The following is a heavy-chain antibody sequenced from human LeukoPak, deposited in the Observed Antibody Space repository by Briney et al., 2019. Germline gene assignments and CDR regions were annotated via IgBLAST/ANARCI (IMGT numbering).Heavy chain of an antibody. V-gene: IGHV4-30-4*07. CDR1: DDSISSGGYS. CDR3: ARDRGIMLTFGGVVAKGAHY. Sequence: SETLSLTCAVSDDSISSGGYSWSWIRQPPGKGLEWIGYIYDSGSTYYNPSLKSRLTISIDMSKNQFSLKLSSVTAADTALYYGARDRGIMLTFGGVVAKGAHYWGQGTLVTVSS. CDR2: IYDSGST. D-gene: IGHD3-16*02. J-gene: IGHJ4*02.